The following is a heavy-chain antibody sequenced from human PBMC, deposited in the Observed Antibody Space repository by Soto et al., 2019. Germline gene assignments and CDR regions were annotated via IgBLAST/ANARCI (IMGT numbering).Heavy chain of an antibody. D-gene: IGHD3-22*01. CDR3: ATKTPVTMMELGDGMDV. CDR1: GGTFSSYA. CDR2: IIPIFGTA. J-gene: IGHJ6*02. V-gene: IGHV1-69*01. Sequence: QVQLVQSGAEVKKPGSSVKVSCKASGGTFSSYAISWVRQAPGQGLEWMGGIIPIFGTANYAQKFQGRVTITADESTSTAYMELSSLRSEDTAVYYCATKTPVTMMELGDGMDVWGQGTTVTVSS.